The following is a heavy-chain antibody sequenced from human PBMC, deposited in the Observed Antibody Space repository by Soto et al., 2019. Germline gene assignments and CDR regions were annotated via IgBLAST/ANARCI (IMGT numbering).Heavy chain of an antibody. Sequence: QVQLVQSGTEVKKPGASVKVSCKASGYSFTSYYIHWVRQAPGQGLEWIGIINPSGGSTSYAQKFQGRVTLTRGTSTSTVYMERRNQRSEDAAVYYCARDRGDYWGQGTLVTVSS. CDR2: INPSGGST. D-gene: IGHD3-10*01. CDR1: GYSFTSYY. V-gene: IGHV1-46*01. CDR3: ARDRGDY. J-gene: IGHJ4*02.